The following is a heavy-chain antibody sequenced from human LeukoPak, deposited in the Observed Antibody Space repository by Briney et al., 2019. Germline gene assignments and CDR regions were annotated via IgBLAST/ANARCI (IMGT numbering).Heavy chain of an antibody. CDR1: GFTFSSYA. Sequence: GGSLRLSCAASGFTFSSYAMHWVRQAPGKGLEWVAVISYDGSNKYYADSVKGRFTISRDNSKNTLYLQMNSLRAEDTAVYYCAKGEVSSGWPTPFDYWGQGTLVTVSS. CDR2: ISYDGSNK. D-gene: IGHD6-19*01. CDR3: AKGEVSSGWPTPFDY. V-gene: IGHV3-30*04. J-gene: IGHJ4*02.